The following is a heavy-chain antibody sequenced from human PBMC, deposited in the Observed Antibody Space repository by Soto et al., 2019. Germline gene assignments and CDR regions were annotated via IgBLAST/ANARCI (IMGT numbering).Heavy chain of an antibody. CDR3: AKDRGYSYGSHDY. Sequence: VQLVQSGAEVKKPGSSVKVSCKASGGTFSSYAISWVRQAPGKGLEWVSAISGSGGSTYYADSVKGRFTISRDNSKNTLYLQMNSLRAEDTAVYYCAKDRGYSYGSHDYWGQGTLVTVSS. J-gene: IGHJ4*02. V-gene: IGHV3-23*04. D-gene: IGHD5-18*01. CDR1: GGTFSSYA. CDR2: ISGSGGST.